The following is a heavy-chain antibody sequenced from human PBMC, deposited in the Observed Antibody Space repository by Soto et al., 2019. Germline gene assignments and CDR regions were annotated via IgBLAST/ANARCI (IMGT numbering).Heavy chain of an antibody. CDR2: ISYDGSNT. Sequence: QVQLVESGGGVVQPGRSLRLSCAASGFTFSSYGMHWVRQAPGKGLEWVAIISYDGSNTYYADSVKGRFTISRDNSKNTWHXXMNSLRAEDTSVYYCAKEGGLSGSYYISSSYYFDYWGQGTLVTVSS. D-gene: IGHD1-26*01. CDR3: AKEGGLSGSYYISSSYYFDY. V-gene: IGHV3-30*18. CDR1: GFTFSSYG. J-gene: IGHJ4*02.